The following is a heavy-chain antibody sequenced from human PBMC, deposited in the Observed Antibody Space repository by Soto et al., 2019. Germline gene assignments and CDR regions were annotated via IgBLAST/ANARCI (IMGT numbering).Heavy chain of an antibody. V-gene: IGHV4-59*01. Sequence: QVQLQESAPGLVKPSETLSLTCTVSEVAKSHFNWSWIRQTPGKGLEWLGSASYSGSTNYKPSLKNRVPISVDTSKTKFYLIIISVTAAETAMYLCAASYYAILTGYFAFYIWGHGTMVIVSS. D-gene: IGHD3-9*01. CDR1: EVAKSHFN. CDR2: ASYSGST. J-gene: IGHJ3*02. CDR3: AASYYAILTGYFAFYI.